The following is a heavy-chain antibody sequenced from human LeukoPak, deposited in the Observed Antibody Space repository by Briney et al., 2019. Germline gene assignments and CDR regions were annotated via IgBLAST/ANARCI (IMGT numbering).Heavy chain of an antibody. CDR2: IYYSGST. J-gene: IGHJ4*02. D-gene: IGHD6-13*01. V-gene: IGHV4-39*02. CDR1: GXSISSSSDY. CDR3: ARDAHMEQQLVHLN. Sequence: PSETLSLTCTVSGXSISSSSDYWGWIRQPPGKGLEWIGSIYYSGSTYYNPSLKSRVTISVDTSKNQFSLKLSSVTAADTAVYYCARDAHMEQQLVHLNWGQGTLVTVSS.